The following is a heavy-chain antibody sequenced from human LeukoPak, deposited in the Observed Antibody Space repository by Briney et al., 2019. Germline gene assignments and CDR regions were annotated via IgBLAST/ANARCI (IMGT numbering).Heavy chain of an antibody. J-gene: IGHJ4*02. D-gene: IGHD6-19*01. CDR1: GFTFDDYG. CDR3: ARGKEPVAGSLSHFDY. V-gene: IGHV3-20*04. Sequence: GGSLRLSCVASGFTFDDYGLSWVRQAPGKGLEWVSGIKWNGGSTGYADSVKGRFTISRDNAKNSLYLQMNSLRAEDTAVYYCARGKEPVAGSLSHFDYWGQGTLVTVSS. CDR2: IKWNGGST.